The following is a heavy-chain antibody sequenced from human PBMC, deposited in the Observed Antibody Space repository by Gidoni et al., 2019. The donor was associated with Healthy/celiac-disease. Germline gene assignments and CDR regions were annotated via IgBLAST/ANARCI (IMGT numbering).Heavy chain of an antibody. D-gene: IGHD6-19*01. CDR2: IYYSGST. J-gene: IGHJ4*02. Sequence: QVQLQESGPGLVKPSETLSLTCPVSGGSISSYYWSWIRQPPGKGLEWIGYIYYSGSTNYNPSLKSRVTISVDTSKNQFSLKLSSVTAADTAVYYCARANDTQWLAFDYWGQGTLVTVSS. CDR1: GGSISSYY. CDR3: ARANDTQWLAFDY. V-gene: IGHV4-59*01.